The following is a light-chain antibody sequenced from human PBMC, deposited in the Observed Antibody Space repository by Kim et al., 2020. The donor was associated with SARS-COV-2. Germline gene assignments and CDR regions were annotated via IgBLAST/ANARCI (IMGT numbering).Light chain of an antibody. Sequence: SPGQRATVSCRASQRVSIIAAWYPQNPGQAPRLLIYGASTRATGIPARFSGSVSVTEFTLTISSLQSEDLAVYHCQQYDDWPPWTFGEGTKVDIK. CDR2: GAS. V-gene: IGKV3-15*01. J-gene: IGKJ1*01. CDR3: QQYDDWPPWT. CDR1: QRVSII.